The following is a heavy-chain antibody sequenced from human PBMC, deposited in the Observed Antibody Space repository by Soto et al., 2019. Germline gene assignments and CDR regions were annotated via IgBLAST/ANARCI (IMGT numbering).Heavy chain of an antibody. V-gene: IGHV4-4*02. CDR2: VYHTETT. CDR1: GDSVSSSFW. D-gene: IGHD4-17*01. Sequence: QVLLQESGPGLVKPSGTLSLTCAVSGDSVSSSFWWTWVRQPPGKGLEWIVEVYHTETTNYAPSLKSRVTISLDKSKNQFSLTLNSVTAADTAVYYCARYDFGTFDNWGQGIRVTVSS. J-gene: IGHJ4*02. CDR3: ARYDFGTFDN.